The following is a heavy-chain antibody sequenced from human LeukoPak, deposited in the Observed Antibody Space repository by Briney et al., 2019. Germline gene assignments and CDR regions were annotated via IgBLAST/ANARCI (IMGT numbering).Heavy chain of an antibody. CDR1: GYTFTSFG. D-gene: IGHD2-2*01. CDR2: ISVFNGKL. Sequence: GASVKVSCKASGYTFTSFGTSWVRQAPGQGLEWMGWISVFNGKLIYAQKYQGRVTMTTEIPTSTAYMELRSLTSDDTAVYYCARDCSSTSCHDDAFDIWGQGTMVTVSS. J-gene: IGHJ3*02. V-gene: IGHV1-18*01. CDR3: ARDCSSTSCHDDAFDI.